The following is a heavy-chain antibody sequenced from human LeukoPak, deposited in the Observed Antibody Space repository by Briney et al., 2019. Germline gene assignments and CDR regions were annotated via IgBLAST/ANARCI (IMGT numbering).Heavy chain of an antibody. CDR1: GGSISSYY. D-gene: IGHD6-6*01. CDR2: IYYSGST. V-gene: IGHV4-59*01. CDR3: ARVPIDSSSSYYYYYYMDV. Sequence: PSETLSLTCTVSGGSISSYYWSWIRQPPGKGLEWIGYIYYSGSTNHNPSLKSRVTISVDTSKNQFSLKLSSVTAADTAVYYCARVPIDSSSSYYYYYYMDVWGKGTTVTVSS. J-gene: IGHJ6*03.